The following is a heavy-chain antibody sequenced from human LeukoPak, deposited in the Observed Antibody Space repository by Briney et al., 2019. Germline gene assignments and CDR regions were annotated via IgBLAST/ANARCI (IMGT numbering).Heavy chain of an antibody. Sequence: SETLSLTCTVSGGSISSYYWSWLRQPPGKGLEWIGYIYYSGSTNYNPSLKSRVTISVDTSKNQFSLKLSSVTAADTAVYYCARAIPGGYAFDIWGQGTMVTVSS. D-gene: IGHD1-26*01. CDR2: IYYSGST. J-gene: IGHJ3*02. CDR1: GGSISSYY. CDR3: ARAIPGGYAFDI. V-gene: IGHV4-59*01.